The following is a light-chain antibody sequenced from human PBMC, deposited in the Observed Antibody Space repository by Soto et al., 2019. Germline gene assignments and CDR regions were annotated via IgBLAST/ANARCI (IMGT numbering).Light chain of an antibody. V-gene: IGLV2-14*01. Sequence: QSALTQTASVSGSPGQSITISCTGTSSDVGGYNYVSWYQQHPGKAPKLMIYDVSNRPAGVSNRFSGSKSGNTAALTISGRQAEDEADHYCSSYTSSSTLVVFGGGTQLTV. CDR2: DVS. CDR1: SSDVGGYNY. CDR3: SSYTSSSTLVV. J-gene: IGLJ2*01.